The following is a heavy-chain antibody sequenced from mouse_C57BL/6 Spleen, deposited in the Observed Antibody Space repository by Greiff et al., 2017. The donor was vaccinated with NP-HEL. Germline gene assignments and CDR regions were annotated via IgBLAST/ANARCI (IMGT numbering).Heavy chain of an antibody. J-gene: IGHJ1*03. D-gene: IGHD4-1*01. CDR3: ARHDWDWYFDV. V-gene: IGHV5-15*01. Sequence: EVQLVESGGGLVQPGGSLKLSCAASGFTFSDYGMAWVRQAPRQGPEWVAFISNLAYSIYYADTVTGRFTISRENATNTLYLEMSSLRSEDTAMYYCARHDWDWYFDVWGTGTTVTVSS. CDR2: ISNLAYSI. CDR1: GFTFSDYG.